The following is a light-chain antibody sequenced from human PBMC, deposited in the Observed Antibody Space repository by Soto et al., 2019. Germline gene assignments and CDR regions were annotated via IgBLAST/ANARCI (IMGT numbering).Light chain of an antibody. CDR2: DVS. J-gene: IGLJ1*01. CDR3: SSYTSSSTLV. V-gene: IGLV2-14*01. CDR1: SSDVGGYNY. Sequence: QSELTQPASVSGSPGQSITISCTGTSSDVGGYNYVSWYQQHPGKAPKLMIYDVSNRPSGVSNRFSGSKPGNTASLTISGLQAEDEADYYCSSYTSSSTLVFGTGTKVTVL.